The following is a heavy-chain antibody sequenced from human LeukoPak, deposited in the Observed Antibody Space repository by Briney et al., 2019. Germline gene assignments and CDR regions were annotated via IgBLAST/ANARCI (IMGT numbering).Heavy chain of an antibody. D-gene: IGHD6-19*01. CDR1: GGSITTYY. Sequence: SETLSLTCTVSGGSITTYYWSWIRQPPGKGLEWIGYIYYSRGTMYNPSLKSRVTISIDTSKSQLSLKVNSVTAADTAVYYCARGSVQWLPDYWGQGTLVTVSS. J-gene: IGHJ4*02. CDR2: IYYSRGT. CDR3: ARGSVQWLPDY. V-gene: IGHV4-59*08.